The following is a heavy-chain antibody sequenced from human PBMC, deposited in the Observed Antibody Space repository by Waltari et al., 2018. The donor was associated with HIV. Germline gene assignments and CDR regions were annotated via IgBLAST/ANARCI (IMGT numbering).Heavy chain of an antibody. J-gene: IGHJ4*02. CDR1: GGSISSRSYY. Sequence: QLQLQESGPGLVKPSETLSLTCPVSGGSISSRSYYWGWIRQPPGKGLEWIGSVYYSGGTYYNPSLWSRVTISIDTSKNHFSLRLSAVTAADTAVYFCVRDNTSGYLFDYWGQGTLVTVSS. V-gene: IGHV4-39*02. D-gene: IGHD3-22*01. CDR3: VRDNTSGYLFDY. CDR2: VYYSGGT.